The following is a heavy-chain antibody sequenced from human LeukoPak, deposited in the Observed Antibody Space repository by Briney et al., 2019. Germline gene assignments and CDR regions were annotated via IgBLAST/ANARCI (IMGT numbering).Heavy chain of an antibody. V-gene: IGHV3-74*01. Sequence: GGSLRLSCAASGFTFSSYWMHWVRQAPGKGLVWVSRINSDGSSISYADSVKGRFTISRDNAKNSLYLQMNSLRAEDTAVYYCAELGITMIGGVWGKGTTVTISS. CDR3: AELGITMIGGV. D-gene: IGHD3-10*02. CDR2: INSDGSSI. J-gene: IGHJ6*04. CDR1: GFTFSSYW.